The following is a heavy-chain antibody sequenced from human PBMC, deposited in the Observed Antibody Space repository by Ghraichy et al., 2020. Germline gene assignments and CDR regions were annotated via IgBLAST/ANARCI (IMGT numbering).Heavy chain of an antibody. CDR1: GGSISSSSYY. J-gene: IGHJ5*02. CDR3: ARRVSDFWSGYYSGFGRSIPFDP. Sequence: SETLSLTCTVSGGSISSSSYYWGWIRQPPGKGLEWIGSIYYSGSTYYNPSLKSRVTISVDTSKNQFSLKLSSVTAADTAVYYCARRVSDFWSGYYSGFGRSIPFDPWGQGTLVTVSS. V-gene: IGHV4-39*01. CDR2: IYYSGST. D-gene: IGHD3-3*01.